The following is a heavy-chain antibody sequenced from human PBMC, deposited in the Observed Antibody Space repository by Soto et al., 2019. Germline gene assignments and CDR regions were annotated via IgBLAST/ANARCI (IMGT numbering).Heavy chain of an antibody. CDR1: GGSISSSSFY. J-gene: IGHJ5*02. CDR3: ARNLGLSPGDWFDP. D-gene: IGHD2-2*03. CDR2: IFYSGST. V-gene: IGHV4-39*01. Sequence: SETLSLTCTVSGGSISSSSFYWGWIRQPPGKGLEWIGTIFYSGSTYYNPSLKSRATTSADTSKNQFSLKLSSVTAADTAVYYCARNLGLSPGDWFDPWGQGTLVTVSS.